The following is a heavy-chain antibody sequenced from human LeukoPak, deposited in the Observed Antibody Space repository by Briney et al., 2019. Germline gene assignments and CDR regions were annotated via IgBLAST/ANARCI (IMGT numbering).Heavy chain of an antibody. J-gene: IGHJ6*03. V-gene: IGHV4-39*07. CDR2: VYYSGGA. CDR1: GGSIRSGSDY. Sequence: SETLSLTCTVSGGSIRSGSDYWGRIRQPPGKGLEWVASVYYSGGAYYTPSLRGRVTISVDTSKNQISLKLNSVTAADTAVYYCARASYGSGSYYEDYFYYMDVWGKGTTVTISS. D-gene: IGHD3-10*01. CDR3: ARASYGSGSYYEDYFYYMDV.